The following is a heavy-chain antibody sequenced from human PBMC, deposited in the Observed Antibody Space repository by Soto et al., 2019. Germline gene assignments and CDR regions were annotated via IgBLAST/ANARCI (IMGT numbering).Heavy chain of an antibody. Sequence: QVQLQQWGAGLLKPSETLSLTCAVYGGSFSGYYWSWIRQPPGKGLEWIGEINHSGSTNYSPSLKSRVTISVDTSKNQFSLKLSSVTAADTAVYYCARGRRTHLFDYWGQGTLVTVSS. V-gene: IGHV4-34*01. CDR2: INHSGST. CDR1: GGSFSGYY. J-gene: IGHJ4*02. CDR3: ARGRRTHLFDY.